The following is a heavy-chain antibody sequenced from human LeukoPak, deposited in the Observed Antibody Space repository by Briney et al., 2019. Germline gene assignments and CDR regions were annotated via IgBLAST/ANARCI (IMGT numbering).Heavy chain of an antibody. D-gene: IGHD3-3*01. CDR1: GGTFSSYA. Sequence: SVKVSCKASGGTFSSYAISWVRQAPGQGLEWMGRIIPILGIANYAQKFQGRVTITADKSASTAYMELSSLRFEDTAVYYCASEGRSNDYWGQGTLVTVSS. CDR3: ASEGRSNDY. J-gene: IGHJ4*02. V-gene: IGHV1-69*04. CDR2: IIPILGIA.